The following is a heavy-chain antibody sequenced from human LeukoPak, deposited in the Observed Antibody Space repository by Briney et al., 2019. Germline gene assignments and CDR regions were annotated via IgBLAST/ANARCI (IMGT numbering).Heavy chain of an antibody. V-gene: IGHV4-30-4*01. D-gene: IGHD3-3*01. CDR2: VYYSGST. J-gene: IGHJ4*02. Sequence: SETLSLTCTVSGGSISSGDYYWSWIRQPPGKGLEWIGYVYYSGSTYYNPSLKSRVTISVATSKNQFSLKLSSVTAADTAVYYCARVSYDFWSGYSDHWGQGTLVTVSS. CDR1: GGSISSGDYY. CDR3: ARVSYDFWSGYSDH.